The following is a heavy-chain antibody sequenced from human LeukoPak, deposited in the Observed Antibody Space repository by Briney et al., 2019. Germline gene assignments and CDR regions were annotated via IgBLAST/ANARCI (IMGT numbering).Heavy chain of an antibody. CDR2: INPKSGDT. Sequence: GASVKVSCKASGYTFTGYYMHWVRQAPGQGLEWMGWINPKSGDTNYAQKFQGRVTMTRDTSTSTAYMELSRLRSDDTGVYYCAKEVAVAAKDYWGQGTLVTVSS. CDR1: GYTFTGYY. CDR3: AKEVAVAAKDY. J-gene: IGHJ4*02. V-gene: IGHV1-2*02. D-gene: IGHD6-19*01.